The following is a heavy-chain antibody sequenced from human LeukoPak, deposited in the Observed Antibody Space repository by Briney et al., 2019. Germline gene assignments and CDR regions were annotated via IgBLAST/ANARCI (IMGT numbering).Heavy chain of an antibody. D-gene: IGHD6-13*01. CDR2: IYHSGST. Sequence: PSQTLSLTCTVSGGSISSGGYYWSWIRQPPGKGLEWIGYIYHSGSTYYNPSLKSRVTISVDRSKNQFSLKLSSVTAAGTAVYYCARGGGKIEQQLDPTVWFDPWGQGTLVTVSS. CDR3: ARGGGKIEQQLDPTVWFDP. J-gene: IGHJ5*02. CDR1: GGSISSGGYY. V-gene: IGHV4-30-2*01.